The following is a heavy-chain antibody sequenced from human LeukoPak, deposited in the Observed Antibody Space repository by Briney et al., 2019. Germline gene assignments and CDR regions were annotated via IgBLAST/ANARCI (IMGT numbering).Heavy chain of an antibody. CDR3: ARGGLIVVVPAAIYYYYYGMDV. D-gene: IGHD2-2*01. J-gene: IGHJ6*02. CDR1: GFTFSSYA. V-gene: IGHV3-30-3*01. Sequence: PGGSLRLSCAASGFTFSSYAMHWVRQAPGKGLEWVAVISYDGINKYYADSVKGRFTISRDNSKNTLYLQMNSLRAEDTAVYYCARGGLIVVVPAAIYYYYYGMDVWGQGTTVTVSS. CDR2: ISYDGINK.